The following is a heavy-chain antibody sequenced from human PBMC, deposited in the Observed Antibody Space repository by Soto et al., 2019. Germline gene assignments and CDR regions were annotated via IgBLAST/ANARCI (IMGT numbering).Heavy chain of an antibody. D-gene: IGHD3-22*01. CDR1: GFTLSDHY. J-gene: IGHJ4*02. Sequence: EVQLVESGGGLVQPGGSLRLSCAVSGFTLSDHYIDWVRQAPGKGLEWVGRSRDKANGYSTQYAASLKGRFTTSRDDSKNSLYLQMNSLKTEDTAVYYCVRATYFSDSSGYSRCFGYWGQGTLVTVSS. CDR2: SRDKANGYST. V-gene: IGHV3-72*01. CDR3: VRATYFSDSSGYSRCFGY.